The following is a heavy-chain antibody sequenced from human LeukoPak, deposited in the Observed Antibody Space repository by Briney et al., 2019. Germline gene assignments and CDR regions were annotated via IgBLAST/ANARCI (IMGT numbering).Heavy chain of an antibody. CDR1: GGSFSGYY. Sequence: SETLSLTCAVYGGSFSGYYWSWIRQPPGKGLEWIGEINHSGSTNYNPSLKSRVTISVDTSKNQFSLKLSSVTAADTAVYYCARGDQQWLVGYYYYYMDVWGKGTTVTISS. J-gene: IGHJ6*03. V-gene: IGHV4-34*01. D-gene: IGHD6-19*01. CDR2: INHSGST. CDR3: ARGDQQWLVGYYYYYMDV.